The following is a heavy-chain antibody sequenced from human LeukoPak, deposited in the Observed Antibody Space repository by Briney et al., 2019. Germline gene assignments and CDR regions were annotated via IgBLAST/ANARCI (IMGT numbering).Heavy chain of an antibody. CDR1: GFTFYSQT. CDR2: ICGSIGST. D-gene: IGHD3-10*01. V-gene: IGHV3-23*01. J-gene: IGHJ4*02. CDR3: TTASPGPLVRGLRVDS. Sequence: GGSLRLYCAASGFTFYSQTMSWVRQAPGQGLEWVSGICGSIGSTHYADSVRGRITISTDNSKNTLLLQMNSLRVEDTARYYCTTASPGPLVRGLRVDSWGQGTLVTVSS.